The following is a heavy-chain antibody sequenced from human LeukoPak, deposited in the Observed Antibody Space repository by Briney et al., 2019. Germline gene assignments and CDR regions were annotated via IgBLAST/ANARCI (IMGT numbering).Heavy chain of an antibody. D-gene: IGHD6-19*01. CDR3: AKDARSGWNFDY. V-gene: IGHV3-23*01. CDR2: ITASGGST. J-gene: IGHJ4*02. CDR1: GFTFSNSA. Sequence: GGSLRLSCAASGFTFSNSAMSWVRQAPGKGLEWVSAITASGGSTYYADSVKGRFTISRDNSKNTLYLQMKSLRAEDTAVYYCAKDARSGWNFDYWGQGTLVTVSS.